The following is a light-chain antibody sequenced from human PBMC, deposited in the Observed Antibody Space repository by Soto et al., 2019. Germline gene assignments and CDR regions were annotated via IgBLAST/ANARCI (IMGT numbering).Light chain of an antibody. CDR2: DAS. J-gene: IGKJ4*01. Sequence: IVLTQSPATLSLSPGERATLSCRASQSVSSYLAWYQQKPGQAPRLLIYDASNTATDIPARFSGSGSGTDFTLTISSLEPEDFAVYYCQHRSNWPLTFGGGTKVEIK. CDR3: QHRSNWPLT. CDR1: QSVSSY. V-gene: IGKV3-11*01.